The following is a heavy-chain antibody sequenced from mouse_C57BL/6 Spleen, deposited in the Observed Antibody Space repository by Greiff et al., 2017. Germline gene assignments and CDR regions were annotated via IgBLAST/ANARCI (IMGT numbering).Heavy chain of an antibody. CDR3: ASHTVVATNWYFDV. CDR1: GYAFSSSW. Sequence: VQLQQSGPELVKPGASVKISCKASGYAFSSSWMNWVKQRPGKGLEWIGRIYPGDGDTNYNGKFKGKATLTADKSSSTAYMQLSSLTSEDSAVYFGASHTVVATNWYFDVWGTGTTVTVSS. J-gene: IGHJ1*03. D-gene: IGHD1-1*01. CDR2: IYPGDGDT. V-gene: IGHV1-82*01.